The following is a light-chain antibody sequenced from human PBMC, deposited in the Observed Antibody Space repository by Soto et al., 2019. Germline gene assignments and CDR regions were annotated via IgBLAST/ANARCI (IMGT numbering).Light chain of an antibody. J-gene: IGLJ1*01. CDR1: SSDVGAYIF. CDR2: EVS. CDR3: TSYIRSSTLDYV. V-gene: IGLV2-14*01. Sequence: QSALTQPASVSGSPGQSITISCTGTSSDVGAYIFVSWYQQHPGKAPKLMIYEVSNRPSGVSNRFSGSKSGNTASLTISGLQAEDEADYYCTSYIRSSTLDYVFGTGTKVTVL.